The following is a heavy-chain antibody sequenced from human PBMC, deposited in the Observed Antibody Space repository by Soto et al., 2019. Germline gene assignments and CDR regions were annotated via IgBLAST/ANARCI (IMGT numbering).Heavy chain of an antibody. CDR3: ARDRLRGYDNSGFYS. J-gene: IGHJ4*02. Sequence: QVQLVQSEAELRKPGASVKVSCKASGYSFSYYGISWVRQAPGQGLEWMGWINPYNGNRNYAQKFEDRVTMTTATSTNTIYMELRSLKSDDTAIYYCARDRLRGYDNSGFYSWGQGTLATVSS. V-gene: IGHV1-18*01. CDR2: INPYNGNR. CDR1: GYSFSYYG. D-gene: IGHD3-22*01.